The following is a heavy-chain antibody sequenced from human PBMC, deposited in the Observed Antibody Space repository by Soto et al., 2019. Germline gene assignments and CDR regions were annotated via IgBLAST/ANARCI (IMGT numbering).Heavy chain of an antibody. D-gene: IGHD6-19*01. CDR2: ISAYNGNT. CDR3: ARDPSSGLYAKGDFDY. CDR1: GYTFTSYG. V-gene: IGHV1-18*01. Sequence: QVQLVQSGAEVKKPGASVKVSCKASGYTFTSYGISWVRQAPGQGLEWMGWISAYNGNTNYAQKLQGRVTMTTETSTSTAYKRPGRRESDDTAGDYSARDPSSGLYAKGDFDYWGQGTLVTVSS. J-gene: IGHJ4*02.